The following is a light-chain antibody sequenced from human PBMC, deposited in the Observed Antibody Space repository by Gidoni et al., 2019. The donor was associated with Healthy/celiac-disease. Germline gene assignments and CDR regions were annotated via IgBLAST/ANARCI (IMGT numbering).Light chain of an antibody. CDR1: QSVRSY. CDR2: DAS. V-gene: IGKV3-11*01. J-gene: IGKJ5*01. Sequence: EIVLTHSPATLSLSPGESATLSCRASQSVRSYLAWYQQKPGQAPRLLIYDASNRATGIPARFSGSGSGTDFTLTISSLEPEEFAVYYCQQRSNWPPITFXXXTRLEIK. CDR3: QQRSNWPPIT.